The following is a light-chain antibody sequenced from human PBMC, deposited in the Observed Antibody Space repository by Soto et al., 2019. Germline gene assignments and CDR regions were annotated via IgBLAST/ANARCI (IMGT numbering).Light chain of an antibody. J-gene: IGLJ2*01. CDR3: AVWDDSLNGSVA. V-gene: IGLV1-47*01. Sequence: QAVVTQAPSASGTPGQRVTISCFGSSSNIGSNFVYWYQKFPGTAPKVLIYRNDQRPSGVPDRFSGSKSGTSASLAISGLRSEDEADYYCAVWDDSLNGSVAFGGGTKVTVL. CDR1: SSNIGSNF. CDR2: RND.